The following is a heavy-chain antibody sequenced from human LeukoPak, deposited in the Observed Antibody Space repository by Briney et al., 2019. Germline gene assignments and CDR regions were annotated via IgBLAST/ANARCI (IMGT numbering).Heavy chain of an antibody. CDR1: RSTFSSYD. J-gene: IGHJ4*02. CDR2: MNPNSGDI. CDR3: ARGPYGTGSHFDF. Sequence: ASVKVSCKASRSTFSSYDINWVRQATGQGLEWMGWMNPNSGDIGYTPRFQGRVTMTRDTSISTAYMELSSLRSEDTAVYYCARGPYGTGSHFDFWGQGTLVTVYS. V-gene: IGHV1-8*02. D-gene: IGHD3-10*01.